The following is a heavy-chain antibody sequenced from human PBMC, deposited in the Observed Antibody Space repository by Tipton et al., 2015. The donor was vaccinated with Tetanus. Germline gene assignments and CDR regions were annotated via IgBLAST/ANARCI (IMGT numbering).Heavy chain of an antibody. J-gene: IGHJ4*02. D-gene: IGHD5-12*01. V-gene: IGHV4-61*08. CDR3: ARANNDYPKKGPFDY. Sequence: TLSLTCTVSGGSVRSGDYDWNWTRQPPGKGLEWIGYVHHSGRTNKSPSLKSRVTLSIDKSKNQFSLRLTSVTAADTAVYYCARANNDYPKKGPFDYWGQGARVIVSS. CDR2: VHHSGRT. CDR1: GGSVRSGDYD.